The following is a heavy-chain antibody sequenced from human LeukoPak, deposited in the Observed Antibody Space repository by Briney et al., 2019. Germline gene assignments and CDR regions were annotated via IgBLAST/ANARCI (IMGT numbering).Heavy chain of an antibody. D-gene: IGHD3-10*01. Sequence: GGSLRLSCAASGFTFDDYAMHWVRQAPGKGLEWVSLISANGRSTYYADSMKGRFTISRDNSKDSLYLQLNSLRTEDTALYYCAKDLEVRGVWYFGHWGQGSLVTVSS. J-gene: IGHJ4*02. V-gene: IGHV3-43*02. CDR2: ISANGRST. CDR3: AKDLEVRGVWYFGH. CDR1: GFTFDDYA.